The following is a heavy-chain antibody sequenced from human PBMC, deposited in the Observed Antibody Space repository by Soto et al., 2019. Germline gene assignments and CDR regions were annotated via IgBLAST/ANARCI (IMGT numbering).Heavy chain of an antibody. CDR3: ARDYGIYDYYYGMDV. CDR1: GYSFTSYW. CDR2: IYPGDSDT. V-gene: IGHV5-51*01. D-gene: IGHD1-20*01. Sequence: PGESLKISCKGSGYSFTSYWIGWVRQMPGKGLEWMGIIYPGDSDTRYSPSFQGQVTISADTSKNQFSLKLSSVTAADTAVYYCARDYGIYDYYYGMDVWGQGTTVTVSS. J-gene: IGHJ6*02.